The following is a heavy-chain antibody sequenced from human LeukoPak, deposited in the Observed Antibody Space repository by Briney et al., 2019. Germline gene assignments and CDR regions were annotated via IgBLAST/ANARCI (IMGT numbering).Heavy chain of an antibody. CDR3: ARHGRRGYSYGLFDY. D-gene: IGHD5-18*01. Sequence: PSETLSLTCTVSGASISSYYWSWIRQSPGKGLEWVGYIFYSGSTNYNPSLKSRVTISVDTSKNQFSLKLSSVTAADTAVYYCARHGRRGYSYGLFDYWGQGTLVTVSS. CDR2: IFYSGST. V-gene: IGHV4-59*01. J-gene: IGHJ4*02. CDR1: GASISSYY.